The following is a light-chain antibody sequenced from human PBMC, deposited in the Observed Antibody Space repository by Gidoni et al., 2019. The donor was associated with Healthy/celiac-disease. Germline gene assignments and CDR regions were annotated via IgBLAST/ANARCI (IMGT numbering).Light chain of an antibody. CDR1: QSVSSN. CDR2: SAS. V-gene: IGKV3-15*01. CDR3: QRYYNWPLT. J-gene: IGKJ1*01. Sequence: EIVLSQSPATLSVSPGERATLACRASQSVSSNLAWYRQKPGQAPRLLIYSASTRAPGIPARFSGSGSGTEFTLTISSLQSEDFAIYYCQRYYNWPLTFGQGTKVEVK.